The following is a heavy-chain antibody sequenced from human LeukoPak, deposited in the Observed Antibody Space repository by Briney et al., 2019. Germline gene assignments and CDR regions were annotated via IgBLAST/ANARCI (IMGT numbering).Heavy chain of an antibody. D-gene: IGHD6-6*01. CDR2: IKQDGSEK. V-gene: IGHV3-7*01. Sequence: GGPLRLSCAASGFTLSSYWMSCVRQAPGKGLECVANIKQDGSEKYYVDSVKGGFTISRDNAKTSLYLQMNSLRAEDTAVYYCASSDRPNYFDYWGQGTLVTVSS. J-gene: IGHJ4*02. CDR3: ASSDRPNYFDY. CDR1: GFTLSSYW.